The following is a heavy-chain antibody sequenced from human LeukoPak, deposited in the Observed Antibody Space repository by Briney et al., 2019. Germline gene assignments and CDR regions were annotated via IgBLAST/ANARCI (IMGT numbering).Heavy chain of an antibody. J-gene: IGHJ6*03. CDR2: IYYSGST. CDR1: GGSISSYY. CDR3: ARTSWVNYYYYYMDV. Sequence: SETLSPTCTVSGGSISSYYWSWIRQPPGKGLEWIGYIYYSGSTNYNPSLKSRVTISVDTSKNQFSLKLSSVTAADTAVYYCARTSWVNYYYYYMDVWGKGTTVTVSS. D-gene: IGHD2-2*01. V-gene: IGHV4-59*01.